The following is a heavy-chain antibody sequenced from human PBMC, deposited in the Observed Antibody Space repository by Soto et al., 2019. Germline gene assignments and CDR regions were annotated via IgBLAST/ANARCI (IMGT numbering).Heavy chain of an antibody. V-gene: IGHV4-34*01. D-gene: IGHD5-18*01. Sequence: SETLSLTCAVYGGSFSGYHWSWIRQPPGKGLEWIGEINHSGSTNYNPSLKSRVTISVDTSKNQFSLKLSSVTAADTAVYYCARALGGYSYGAVGYWGQGTLVTVSS. CDR2: INHSGST. CDR3: ARALGGYSYGAVGY. J-gene: IGHJ4*02. CDR1: GGSFSGYH.